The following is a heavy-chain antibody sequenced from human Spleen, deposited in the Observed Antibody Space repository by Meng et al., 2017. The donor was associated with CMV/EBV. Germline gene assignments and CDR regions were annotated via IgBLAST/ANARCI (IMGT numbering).Heavy chain of an antibody. CDR1: GFGLTDYE. CDR2: ISVSGATI. Sequence: GGSLRLSCAASGFGLTDYEMNWVRQAPGKGLEWLTYISVSGATIYYTDSVKGRFTISRDTARNSLYLQMNSLSAEDTAFYYCAREEFPQALRFDPWGQGTLVTVSS. V-gene: IGHV3-48*03. D-gene: IGHD3-10*01. J-gene: IGHJ5*02. CDR3: AREEFPQALRFDP.